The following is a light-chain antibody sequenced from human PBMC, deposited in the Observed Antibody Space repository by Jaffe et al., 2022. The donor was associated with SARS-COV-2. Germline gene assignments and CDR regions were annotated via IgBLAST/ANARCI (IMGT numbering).Light chain of an antibody. CDR1: TSDIGGYKY. J-gene: IGLJ2*01. CDR3: SSYEGTNNVI. CDR2: EVS. V-gene: IGLV2-8*01. Sequence: QSALTQPPSASGSPGQSVTISCTGTTSDIGGYKYVSWYQQYPGKAPKLMIYEVSKRPSGVPDRFSGSKSGNTASLTVSGLQAEDEADYYCSSYEGTNNVIFGGGTKLTVL.